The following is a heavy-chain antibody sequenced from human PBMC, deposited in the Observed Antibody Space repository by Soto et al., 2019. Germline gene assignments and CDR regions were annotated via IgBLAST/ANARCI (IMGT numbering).Heavy chain of an antibody. J-gene: IGHJ4*02. CDR3: ARATWSPDYGDPEYFDY. CDR1: GGSISSGGYY. CDR2: IYYSGST. V-gene: IGHV4-31*03. Sequence: PSETLSLTCTVSGGSISSGGYYWSWIRQHPGKGLEWIGYIYYSGSTYYNPSLKSRVTISVDTSKNQFSLKLSSVTAADTAVYYCARATWSPDYGDPEYFDYWGQGTLVTVSS. D-gene: IGHD4-17*01.